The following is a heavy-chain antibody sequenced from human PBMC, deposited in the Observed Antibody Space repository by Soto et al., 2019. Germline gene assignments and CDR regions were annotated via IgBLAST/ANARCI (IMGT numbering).Heavy chain of an antibody. J-gene: IGHJ4*02. CDR2: VTPYKADT. CDR1: GYTLTNYG. V-gene: IGHV1-18*04. Sequence: GASVKVSCKASGYTLTNYGVTWVRQAPGQGLEWLGRVTPYKADTNYAQKLQGRVTMTTDTSTSTAYMELRSLRSDDTAVYYCARVGEWQQWLAGDYWGQGTLVTVSS. CDR3: ARVGEWQQWLAGDY. D-gene: IGHD6-19*01.